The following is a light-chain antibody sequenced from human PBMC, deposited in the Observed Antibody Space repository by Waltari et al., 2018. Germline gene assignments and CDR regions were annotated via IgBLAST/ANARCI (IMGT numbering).Light chain of an antibody. CDR1: KSVSSY. J-gene: IGKJ5*01. CDR3: HQRSNWPIT. V-gene: IGKV3-11*01. CDR2: GAS. Sequence: EIVLTQSPATLSLSPGERATLSCRASKSVSSYLVWYQQKPGQTPRLLIYGASHRATGNPARCSGSGSGTDFTLTSSSLESEDFAVYYCHQRSNWPITFGQGTRLEIK.